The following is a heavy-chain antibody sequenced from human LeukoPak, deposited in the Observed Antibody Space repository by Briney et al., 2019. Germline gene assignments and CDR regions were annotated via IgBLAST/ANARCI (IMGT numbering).Heavy chain of an antibody. J-gene: IGHJ3*02. CDR2: IKQDGSEK. CDR3: ARGSTGHDAFDI. CDR1: GFTFSICW. V-gene: IGHV3-7*01. D-gene: IGHD1-1*01. Sequence: PGGSLRLSCAVSGFTFSICWMNWVRQVPGKGLEWVANIKQDGSEKYYVDSVKGRFTISRDNAKNSLYLQMNSLRAEDTAVYYCARGSTGHDAFDIWGQGTMVTVSS.